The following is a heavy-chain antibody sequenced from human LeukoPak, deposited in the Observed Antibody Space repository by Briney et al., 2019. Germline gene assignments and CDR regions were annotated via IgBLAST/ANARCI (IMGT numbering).Heavy chain of an antibody. V-gene: IGHV3-23*01. CDR2: ISGSGAST. J-gene: IGHJ6*03. Sequence: GGSLRLSCAASGFTFSSYAMKWVRQAPGKGLEWVSTISGSGASTYYADSVKGRFTISRDNSQNTLYLQMNSLRAEDTAVYYCAKIGRRYDFWTGYYEEEVDYMDVWGKGTTVTVSS. CDR3: AKIGRRYDFWTGYYEEEVDYMDV. CDR1: GFTFSSYA. D-gene: IGHD3-3*01.